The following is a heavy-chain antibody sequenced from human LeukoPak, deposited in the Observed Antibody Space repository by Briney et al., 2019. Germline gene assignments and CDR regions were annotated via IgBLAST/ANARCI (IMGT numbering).Heavy chain of an antibody. J-gene: IGHJ2*01. CDR3: ARDGGYRLGQFKIAEF. CDR2: LWSGGGQK. V-gene: IGHV3-33*01. D-gene: IGHD3-16*01. Sequence: PGGSLRLSCAASGFSFSNYAMHWVRQSPGRGLGWVAVLWSGGGQKNYAHSVEGRFTISRDDSNNTLYLEMNSLGAEDTAVYYCARDGGYRLGQFKIAEFWGRGTLVAVSS. CDR1: GFSFSNYA.